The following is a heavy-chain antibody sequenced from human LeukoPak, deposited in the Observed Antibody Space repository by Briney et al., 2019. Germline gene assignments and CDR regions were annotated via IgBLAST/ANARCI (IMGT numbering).Heavy chain of an antibody. V-gene: IGHV3-49*04. CDR3: TRDRGAYNLYDY. Sequence: PGGSLRLSCAASGFTFSSSAMSWVRQAPGKELEWVGFIRSKAYGETADYAASVKGRFTISRDDSKAIAYLQMNSLRTEDTAVYHCTRDRGAYNLYDYWGQGTLVTVSS. D-gene: IGHD1-1*01. CDR1: GFTFSSSA. CDR2: IRSKAYGETA. J-gene: IGHJ4*02.